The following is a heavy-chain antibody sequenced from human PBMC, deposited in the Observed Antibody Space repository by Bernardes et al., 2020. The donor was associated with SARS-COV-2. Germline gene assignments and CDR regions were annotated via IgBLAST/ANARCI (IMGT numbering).Heavy chain of an antibody. V-gene: IGHV4-39*01. J-gene: IGHJ4*02. D-gene: IGHD4-17*01. CDR2: IYYSGST. CDR3: ARHEKYGGCFDY. CDR1: GGSISSSSYY. Sequence: SETLSLTCTVSGGSISSSSYYWGWIRQPPGKGLEWIGSIYYSGSTYYNPSLKSRVTISVDTSKNQFSLKLSSVTAADTAVYYCARHEKYGGCFDYWGQGTLVTVSS.